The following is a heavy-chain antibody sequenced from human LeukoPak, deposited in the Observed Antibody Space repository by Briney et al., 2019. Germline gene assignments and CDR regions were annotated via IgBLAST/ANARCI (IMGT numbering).Heavy chain of an antibody. V-gene: IGHV3-21*04. Sequence: GGSLRLSCAASGFTFSSYTMNWVRQAPGKGLEWVSSIDNDGSYIYYADSVKGRFTLSRDNAENSVHLQMISLRAEDTALYYCAKGGPPYGDYVYFDYWGQGTLVTVSS. D-gene: IGHD4-17*01. CDR1: GFTFSSYT. J-gene: IGHJ4*02. CDR2: IDNDGSYI. CDR3: AKGGPPYGDYVYFDY.